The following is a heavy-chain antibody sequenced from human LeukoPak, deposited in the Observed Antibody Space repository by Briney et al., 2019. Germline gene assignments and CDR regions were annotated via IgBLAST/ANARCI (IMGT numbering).Heavy chain of an antibody. CDR2: IWYNGTNK. J-gene: IGHJ4*02. CDR1: GFTFSSYG. Sequence: PGRSLRLSCAASGFTFSSYGMNWVRQAPGKGLEWVAVIWYNGTNKYYGDPVKGRFTVSRDNSKNTLYLQMNYLRVEDTAVYFCARDDNEYGITVWGQGTLVTVSS. CDR3: ARDDNEYGITV. D-gene: IGHD1-7*01. V-gene: IGHV3-33*01.